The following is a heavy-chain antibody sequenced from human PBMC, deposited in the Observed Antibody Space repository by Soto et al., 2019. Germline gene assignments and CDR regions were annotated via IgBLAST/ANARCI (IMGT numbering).Heavy chain of an antibody. J-gene: IGHJ4*02. CDR3: ARVYRYYGSGSLSWGY. Sequence: SETLSLTCAVYGGSFSGYYWSWIRQPPGKGLEWIGEINHSGSTNYNPSLKSRVTISVDTSKNQFSLKLSSVTAADTAVYYCARVYRYYGSGSLSWGYWGQGTLVTVSS. V-gene: IGHV4-34*01. CDR1: GGSFSGYY. CDR2: INHSGST. D-gene: IGHD3-10*01.